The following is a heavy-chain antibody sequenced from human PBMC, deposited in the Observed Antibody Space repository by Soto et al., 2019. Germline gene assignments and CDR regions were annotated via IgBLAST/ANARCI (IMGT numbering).Heavy chain of an antibody. CDR3: AKGDKTMIVVVSLYYYYGMDV. CDR1: GLTFSSYA. Sequence: PGGSLRLSCAASGLTFSSYAMSWVRQAPGKGLEWVSAISGSGGSTYYADSVKGRFTISRDNSKNTLYPQMNSLRAEDTAVYYCAKGDKTMIVVVSLYYYYGMDVWGQGTTVTVSS. J-gene: IGHJ6*02. D-gene: IGHD3-22*01. V-gene: IGHV3-23*01. CDR2: ISGSGGST.